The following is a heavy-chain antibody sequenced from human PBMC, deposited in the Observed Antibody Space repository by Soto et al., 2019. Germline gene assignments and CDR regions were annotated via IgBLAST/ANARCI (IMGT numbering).Heavy chain of an antibody. Sequence: SETLSLTCTVSGGSISSGGYYWILIRQHPGKGLEWIGYIYYSGSTYYNPSLKSRVTISVDTSKNQFSLKLSSVTAADTAVYYCASCYYDSSGYYYESEYFQHWGQGTLVTAPQ. D-gene: IGHD3-22*01. CDR1: GGSISSGGYY. CDR2: IYYSGST. V-gene: IGHV4-31*03. CDR3: ASCYYDSSGYYYESEYFQH. J-gene: IGHJ1*01.